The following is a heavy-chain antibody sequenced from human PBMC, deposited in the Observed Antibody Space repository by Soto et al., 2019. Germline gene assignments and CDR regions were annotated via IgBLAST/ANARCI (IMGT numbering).Heavy chain of an antibody. CDR2: ST. D-gene: IGHD6-13*01. V-gene: IGHV2-5*01. CDR3: TLRQDTSRVPIY. CDR1: GFSLTTRGMT. J-gene: IGHJ4*01. Sequence: SGPTLVNPTQTLTLTCTVSGFSLTTRGMTLGWIRQPPGKAPEWLALSTQYSPSLQSRLTFTEATSKNQVVLTMTNMDPVATATYYCTLRQDTSRVPIYRGKGIMGAVSS.